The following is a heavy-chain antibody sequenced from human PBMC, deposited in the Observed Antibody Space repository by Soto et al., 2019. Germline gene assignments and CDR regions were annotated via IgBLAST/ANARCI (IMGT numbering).Heavy chain of an antibody. D-gene: IGHD2-8*01. CDR3: ARGEEWSDAFDI. CDR1: GGSISSYY. Sequence: SETLSLTCTVSGGSISSYYWSWIRQPPGKGLEWIGYIYYSGSTNYNPSLKSRVTISVDTSKNQFSLKLSSVTAADTAVYYCARGEEWSDAFDIWGQGTMVTVSS. CDR2: IYYSGST. V-gene: IGHV4-59*01. J-gene: IGHJ3*02.